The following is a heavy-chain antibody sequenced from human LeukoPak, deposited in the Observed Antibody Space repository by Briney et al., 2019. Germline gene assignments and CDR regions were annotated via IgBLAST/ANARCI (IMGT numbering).Heavy chain of an antibody. J-gene: IGHJ4*02. D-gene: IGHD2-15*01. CDR3: ARDISPVVAATADY. CDR2: INPNSGGT. Sequence: ASVKVSCKTSGYTFTGYYMHWVRQAPGQGLEWMGWINPNSGGTNYAQKFQGRVTMTRDTSISKAYMELSRLRSDDTDVYYCARDISPVVAATADYWGQGTLVTVSS. CDR1: GYTFTGYY. V-gene: IGHV1-2*02.